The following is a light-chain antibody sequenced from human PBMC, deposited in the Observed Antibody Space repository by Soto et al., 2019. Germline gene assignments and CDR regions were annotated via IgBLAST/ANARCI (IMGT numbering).Light chain of an antibody. J-gene: IGLJ1*01. CDR1: SSDVGGYNY. V-gene: IGLV2-14*01. CDR2: DVS. CDR3: SSYTSSSTYV. Sequence: QSVLTQPASVSGCPGQSITISCTGTSSDVGGYNYVSWYQQHPGKAPKLMIYDVSNRPSGVSNRFSGSKSGNTASLTISGLQAEDEADYYCSSYTSSSTYVFGTG.